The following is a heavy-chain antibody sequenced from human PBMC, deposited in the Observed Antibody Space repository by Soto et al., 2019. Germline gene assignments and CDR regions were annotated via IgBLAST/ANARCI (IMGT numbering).Heavy chain of an antibody. CDR3: ARSYCICTSCYHYYYGMDV. CDR2: IYSGGST. V-gene: IGHV3-53*01. J-gene: IGHJ6*02. CDR1: GFTVSSNY. Sequence: EVQLVESGGGLIQPGGSLRLSCAASGFTVSSNYMSWVRQAPGKGLEWVSVIYSGGSTYYADSVKGRFTSSRDNSKITLYLQMTSLRAEDTPVYYCARSYCICTSCYHYYYGMDVWGQGTTVTVSS. D-gene: IGHD2-2*01.